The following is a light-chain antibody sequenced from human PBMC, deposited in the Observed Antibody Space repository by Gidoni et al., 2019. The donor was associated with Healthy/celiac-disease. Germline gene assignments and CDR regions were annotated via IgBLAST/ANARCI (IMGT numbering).Light chain of an antibody. CDR1: SSDVGSYNL. V-gene: IGLV2-23*02. CDR3: CSYAGSSTWV. J-gene: IGLJ3*02. Sequence: SAPTTQAAASGAPGQSITISCTGTSSDVGSYNLVSWYQQHPGKAPKLMIYEVSKRPSGVSNRFSGSKSGNTASLTISGLQAEDEADYYCCSYAGSSTWVFGAGTKLTVL. CDR2: EVS.